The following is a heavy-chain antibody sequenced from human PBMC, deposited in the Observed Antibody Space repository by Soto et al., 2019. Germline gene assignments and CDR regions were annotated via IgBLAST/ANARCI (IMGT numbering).Heavy chain of an antibody. CDR3: ARGVLLWVGPHRAGGMDV. J-gene: IGHJ6*02. Sequence: PSETLSLTCTVSGGSISSGGYSWSWIRQHPGKGLEWIGEINHSGSTNYNPSLKSRVTISVDTSKHQFSLKLSSVTAADTAVYYCARGVLLWVGPHRAGGMDVWGQGTTVTVS. CDR2: INHSGST. D-gene: IGHD3-10*01. V-gene: IGHV4-30-2*01. CDR1: GGSISSGGYS.